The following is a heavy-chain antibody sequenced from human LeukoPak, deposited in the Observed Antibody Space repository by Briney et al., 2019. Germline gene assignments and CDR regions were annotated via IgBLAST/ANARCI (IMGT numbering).Heavy chain of an antibody. CDR3: ARDKCSSTSCQGGVDY. Sequence: GGSLRLSCAASGFXFSDYYISWIRQAPGKGLEWVSYISSSSSYTNYADSVKGRFTISRDNAKNSLYLQMNSLRAEDTAVYYCARDKCSSTSCQGGVDYWGQGTLVTVSS. V-gene: IGHV3-11*05. J-gene: IGHJ4*02. CDR2: ISSSSSYT. CDR1: GFXFSDYY. D-gene: IGHD2-2*01.